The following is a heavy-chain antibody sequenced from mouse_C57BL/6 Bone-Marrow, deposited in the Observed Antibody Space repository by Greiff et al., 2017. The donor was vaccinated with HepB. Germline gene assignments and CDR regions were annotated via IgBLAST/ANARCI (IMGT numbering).Heavy chain of an antibody. CDR1: GYTFTSYW. D-gene: IGHD2-4*01. V-gene: IGHV1-53*01. Sequence: QVHVKQPGTELVKPGASVKLSCKASGYTFTSYWMHWVKQRPGQGLEWIGNINPSNGGTNYNEKFKSKATLTVDKSSSTAYMQLSSLTSEDSAVYYCASCRAYDYEPFAYWGQGTLGTVSA. CDR2: INPSNGGT. J-gene: IGHJ3*01. CDR3: ASCRAYDYEPFAY.